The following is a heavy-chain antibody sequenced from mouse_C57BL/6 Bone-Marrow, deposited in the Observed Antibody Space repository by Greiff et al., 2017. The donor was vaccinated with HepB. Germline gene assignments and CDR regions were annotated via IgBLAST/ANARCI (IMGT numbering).Heavy chain of an antibody. CDR1: GYSITSGYY. V-gene: IGHV3-6*01. CDR2: ISYDGSN. Sequence: EVQLQESGPGLVKPSQSLSLTCSVTGYSITSGYYWNWIRQFPGNNLEWMGYISYDGSNNYNPSLKNRISITRDTSKNQFFLELNSVTTEDTATYYCARDRGVTGHCDYGGQGTTLTVSS. CDR3: ARDRGVTGHCDY. J-gene: IGHJ2*01. D-gene: IGHD2-2*01.